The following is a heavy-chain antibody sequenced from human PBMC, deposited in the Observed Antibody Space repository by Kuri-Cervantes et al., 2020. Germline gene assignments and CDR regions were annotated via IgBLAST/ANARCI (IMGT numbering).Heavy chain of an antibody. CDR1: GGSFSGYY. J-gene: IGHJ4*02. D-gene: IGHD3-3*01. Sequence: SQTLSLTCAVYGGSFSGYYWSWIRQPPGKGLEWIGEINHSGSTNYNPSLKSRVTISVDTSKNQFSLKLSSVTAADTAVYYCASYDFWSGFDYWGQGTLVTVSS. CDR3: ASYDFWSGFDY. CDR2: INHSGST. V-gene: IGHV4-34*01.